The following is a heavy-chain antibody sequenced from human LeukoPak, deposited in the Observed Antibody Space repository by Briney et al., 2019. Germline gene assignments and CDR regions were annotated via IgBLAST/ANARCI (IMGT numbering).Heavy chain of an antibody. CDR3: ARQARCSSTSCYGGWFDP. D-gene: IGHD2-2*01. V-gene: IGHV5-51*01. Sequence: HGESLKISCKGSGYSFTAYWIGWVRQMPGKGLEWMGIIYPGDSDTRYSPSFQGQVTISSDKSISTAYVQWRSLKASDTAMYYCARQARCSSTSCYGGWFDPWGQGTLVTVSS. CDR2: IYPGDSDT. CDR1: GYSFTAYW. J-gene: IGHJ5*02.